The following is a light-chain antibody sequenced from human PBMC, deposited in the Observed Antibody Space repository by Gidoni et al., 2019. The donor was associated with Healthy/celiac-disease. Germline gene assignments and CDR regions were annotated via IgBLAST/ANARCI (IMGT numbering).Light chain of an antibody. CDR1: SYNIGSNY. CDR2: SNN. J-gene: IGLJ3*02. Sequence: QSVLTKPPSASGTPGKRVTIAGSGSSYNIGSNYVYWYKQLTGTAPKLLIYSNNQRPSGFPDRFSGSNPGTSASLAIRGLRSEDEADYYCAAWYDSLLGRVFGGGTKLTVL. V-gene: IGLV1-47*02. CDR3: AAWYDSLLGRV.